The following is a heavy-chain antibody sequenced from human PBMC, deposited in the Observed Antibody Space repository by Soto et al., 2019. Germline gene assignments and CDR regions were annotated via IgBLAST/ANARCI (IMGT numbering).Heavy chain of an antibody. CDR1: GYTFSTYS. Sequence: ASVKVSCKASGYTFSTYSLHWVRQAPGQGLEWMGWINGGNGHTRYSQKFKDRVTISRDTPASTAYMELSGLRSEDTAVYYCARGRGMEENYYYYGMDVWGQGTTVTVSS. CDR3: ARGRGMEENYYYYGMDV. CDR2: INGGNGHT. J-gene: IGHJ6*02. V-gene: IGHV1-3*01. D-gene: IGHD1-1*01.